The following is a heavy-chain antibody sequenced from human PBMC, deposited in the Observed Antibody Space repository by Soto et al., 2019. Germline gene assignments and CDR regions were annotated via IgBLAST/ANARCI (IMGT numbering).Heavy chain of an antibody. CDR1: GFTFSNYA. V-gene: IGHV3-30-3*01. CDR3: ARDRVYYYDNSGYYNFDY. D-gene: IGHD3-22*01. J-gene: IGHJ4*02. CDR2: VSYDGSKQ. Sequence: QVQLVESGGGVVQPGRSLRVSCAASGFTFSNYAMHWVRQAPGKGLEWVAVVSYDGSKQFYADSVEGHFTISRYSSKSTLYLHMDNLRDEDTAVYYCARDRVYYYDNSGYYNFDYWGQGTLVTVSS.